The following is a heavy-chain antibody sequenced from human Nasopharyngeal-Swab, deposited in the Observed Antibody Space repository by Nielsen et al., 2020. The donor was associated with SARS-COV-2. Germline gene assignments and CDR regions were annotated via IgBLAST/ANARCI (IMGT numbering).Heavy chain of an antibody. D-gene: IGHD2-2*01. V-gene: IGHV4-39*01. CDR1: GGSISSSSYY. Sequence: ESLKISCTVSGGSISSSSYYWGWIRQPPGKGLEWIGSIYYSGSTYYNPSLKSRVTISVDTSKNQFSLELSSVTAADTAVYYCATPVEVVPAAMPGYYYGMDVWGQGTTVTVSS. J-gene: IGHJ6*02. CDR3: ATPVEVVPAAMPGYYYGMDV. CDR2: IYYSGST.